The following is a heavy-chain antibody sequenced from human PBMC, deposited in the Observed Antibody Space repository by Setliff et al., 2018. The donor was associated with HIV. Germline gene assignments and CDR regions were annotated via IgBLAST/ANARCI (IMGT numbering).Heavy chain of an antibody. V-gene: IGHV4-59*01. Sequence: LSLTCTVSGVSISDYYWSWIRQPPGKGLEWIGYIDDRGHTNYSPSLKSRVTISVDTSKNQFSLKLTSVTAADTAVYYCASFFVTTVTNQDYWGQGTPVTVSS. D-gene: IGHD4-17*01. CDR2: IDDRGHT. CDR1: GVSISDYY. J-gene: IGHJ4*02. CDR3: ASFFVTTVTNQDY.